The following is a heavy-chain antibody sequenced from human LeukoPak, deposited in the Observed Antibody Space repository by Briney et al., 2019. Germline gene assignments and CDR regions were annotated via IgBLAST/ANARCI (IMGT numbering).Heavy chain of an antibody. CDR3: VPTPRGGTY. J-gene: IGHJ4*02. D-gene: IGHD3-16*01. CDR2: ISSTGGNT. Sequence: GGSLRLSCSASGLTFIAYAMHWVRKAPGKGLEYISVISSTGGNTYYADSVKGGFTISRDNSKNTLSLQISTLRTEDTAVYYCVPTPRGGTYWGQGTLVTVSS. V-gene: IGHV3-64D*08. CDR1: GLTFIAYA.